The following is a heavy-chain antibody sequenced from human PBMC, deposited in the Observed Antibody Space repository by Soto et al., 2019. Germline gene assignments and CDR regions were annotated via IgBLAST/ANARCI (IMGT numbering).Heavy chain of an antibody. CDR2: IIPIFGTA. CDR3: ASADCISTSCYYDY. J-gene: IGHJ4*02. D-gene: IGHD2-2*01. Sequence: QVQLVQSGAEVKKPGSSVKVSCKASGGTFSSYAFSWVRQAPGQGLEWMGGIIPIFGTANYAQKFQGRVTITADESTSTAYMELSSLRSEDTAVYYCASADCISTSCYYDYWGQGTLVTVSS. CDR1: GGTFSSYA. V-gene: IGHV1-69*12.